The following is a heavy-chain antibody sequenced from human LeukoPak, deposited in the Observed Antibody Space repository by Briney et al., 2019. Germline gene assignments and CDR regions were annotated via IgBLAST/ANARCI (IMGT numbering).Heavy chain of an antibody. CDR1: GFTFSSYW. CDR3: ARDFSGYDSASYYYGMDV. D-gene: IGHD5-12*01. V-gene: IGHV3-7*01. Sequence: PGGSLRLSCAASGFTFSSYWMSWVRQAPGKGLEWVANIKQDGSEKYYVDSVKGRFTISRDNAKNPLYLQMNSLRAEDTAVYYCARDFSGYDSASYYYGMDVWGQGTTVTVSS. J-gene: IGHJ6*02. CDR2: IKQDGSEK.